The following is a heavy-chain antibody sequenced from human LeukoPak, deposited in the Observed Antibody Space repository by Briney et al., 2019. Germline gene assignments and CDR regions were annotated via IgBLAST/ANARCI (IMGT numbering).Heavy chain of an antibody. J-gene: IGHJ1*01. D-gene: IGHD4-17*01. Sequence: SETLSLTCTVSGDSISSYYWSWIRQPPGKGLEWIGYIYYSGSTNYNPSLKSRVTISVDTSKNQFSLKLSSVTAADTAVYYCARVGDYGLYFQHWGQGTLVTVSS. CDR2: IYYSGST. CDR3: ARVGDYGLYFQH. V-gene: IGHV4-59*13. CDR1: GDSISSYY.